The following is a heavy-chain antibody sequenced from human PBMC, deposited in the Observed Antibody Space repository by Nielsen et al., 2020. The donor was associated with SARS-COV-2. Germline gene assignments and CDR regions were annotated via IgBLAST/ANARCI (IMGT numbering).Heavy chain of an antibody. CDR2: IYSGGST. J-gene: IGHJ4*02. V-gene: IGHV3-53*01. CDR3: ANYIVATMVDY. CDR1: GFTVSSNY. Sequence: GGSLRLSCAASGFTVSSNYMSWVRQAPGKGLEWVSVIYSGGSTYYADSVKGRFTISRDNSKNTLYLQMNSLRAEDTAVYYCANYIVATMVDYWGQGTLVTVSS. D-gene: IGHD5-12*01.